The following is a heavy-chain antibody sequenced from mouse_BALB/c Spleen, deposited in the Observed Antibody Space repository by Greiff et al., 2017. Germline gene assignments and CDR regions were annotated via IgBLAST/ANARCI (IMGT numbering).Heavy chain of an antibody. CDR3: ANLGLGFAY. CDR2: INPSNGRT. V-gene: IGHV1S81*02. J-gene: IGHJ3*01. CDR1: GYTFTSYW. Sequence: QVQLQQPGAELVKPGASVKLSCKASGYTFTSYWMHWVKQRPGQGLEWIGEINPSNGRTNYNEKFKSKATLTVDKSSSTAYVQLSSLTSEDSAVYYCANLGLGFAYWGQGTLVTVSA. D-gene: IGHD4-1*01.